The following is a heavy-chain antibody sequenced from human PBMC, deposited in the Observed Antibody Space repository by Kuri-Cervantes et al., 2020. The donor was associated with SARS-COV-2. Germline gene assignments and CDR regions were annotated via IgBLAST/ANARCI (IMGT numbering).Heavy chain of an antibody. D-gene: IGHD3-10*01. CDR3: ARDMGDRLLWFGELLY. CDR1: GYTFTGYY. Sequence: ASVKVFCKASGYTFTGYYMHWVRQAPGQGPEWMGWINPNSGGTNYAQRFQGRVTMTRDTSISTAYMELSRLRSDDTAVYYCARDMGDRLLWFGELLYWGQGTLVTVSS. J-gene: IGHJ4*02. CDR2: INPNSGGT. V-gene: IGHV1-2*02.